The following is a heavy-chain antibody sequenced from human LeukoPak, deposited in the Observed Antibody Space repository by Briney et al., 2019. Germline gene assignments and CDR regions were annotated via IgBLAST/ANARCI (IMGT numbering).Heavy chain of an antibody. CDR3: VRDLRVHLRGNWFDP. D-gene: IGHD1-1*01. J-gene: IGHJ5*02. CDR2: ISAYKGNT. CDR1: GYTFTNYG. V-gene: IGHV1-18*01. Sequence: ASVKVSCKASGYTFTNYGISWVRQAPGQGLEWMGWISAYKGNTNYAQKLQGRVTMTTDTSTNTAYMTLGSLRPDDPAVYYCVRDLRVHLRGNWFDPWGQGTLVTVSS.